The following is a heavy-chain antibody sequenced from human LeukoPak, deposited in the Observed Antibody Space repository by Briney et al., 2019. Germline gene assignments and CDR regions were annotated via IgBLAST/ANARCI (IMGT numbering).Heavy chain of an antibody. CDR2: IYYSGST. CDR3: ARDSSAAATPHIDY. V-gene: IGHV4-31*03. Sequence: SETLSLTCTVSGGSISSGDYYWNWIRQHPGKGLEWVGYIYYSGSTSYNPSLKSRVTISVDTSKNQFSLKLSSVTAADTAVYYCARDSSAAATPHIDYWGQGTLVTVSS. CDR1: GGSISSGDYY. J-gene: IGHJ4*02. D-gene: IGHD2-15*01.